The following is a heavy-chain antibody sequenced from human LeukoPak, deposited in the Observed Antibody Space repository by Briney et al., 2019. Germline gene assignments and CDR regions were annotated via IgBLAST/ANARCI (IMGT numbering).Heavy chain of an antibody. J-gene: IGHJ4*02. CDR1: GFTFSSYG. CDR3: AKAIELWLLSLLDY. Sequence: GSLRLSCAASGFTFSSYGMHWVRQAPGKGLEWVAVISYDGSNKYYADSVKGRFTISRDNSKNTLYLQMNSLRAEDTAVYYCAKAIELWLLSLLDYWGQGTLVTVSS. CDR2: ISYDGSNK. D-gene: IGHD5-18*01. V-gene: IGHV3-30*18.